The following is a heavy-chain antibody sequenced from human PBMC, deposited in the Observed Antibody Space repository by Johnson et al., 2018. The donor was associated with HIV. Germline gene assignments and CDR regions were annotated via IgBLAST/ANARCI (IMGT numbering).Heavy chain of an antibody. CDR3: ARAELSAFDI. D-gene: IGHD3-10*01. Sequence: VQLVESGGGVVQPGRSLRLSCAASGFTFSNYGMHWVRQAPGKGLEWVAFIRYDGSNKYYADSVKGRFTISRDNSKNTLYLQMNSLRAEDTAVYYCARAELSAFDIWGQGTMVTVSS. V-gene: IGHV3-30*02. CDR2: IRYDGSNK. J-gene: IGHJ3*02. CDR1: GFTFSNYG.